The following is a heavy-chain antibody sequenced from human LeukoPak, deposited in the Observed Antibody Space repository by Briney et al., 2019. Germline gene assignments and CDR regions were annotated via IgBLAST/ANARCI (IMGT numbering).Heavy chain of an antibody. CDR1: EYSISSTYY. Sequence: PSETLSLTCDVSEYSISSTYYWAWIRQPPGKGLEWIGGFYHYGSTYYNPSLKSRVTISIDTSKNEFSLRLSSVTAADTAVYYCARLTVGYDSSGDLYYFDYWGQGTLVTVSS. J-gene: IGHJ4*02. D-gene: IGHD3-22*01. V-gene: IGHV4-38-2*01. CDR2: FYHYGST. CDR3: ARLTVGYDSSGDLYYFDY.